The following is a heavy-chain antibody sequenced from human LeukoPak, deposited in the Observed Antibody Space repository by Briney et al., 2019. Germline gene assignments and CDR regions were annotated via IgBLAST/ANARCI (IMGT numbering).Heavy chain of an antibody. CDR3: ARVRVATITAQSYYFDY. CDR1: GFTFDDYG. J-gene: IGHJ4*02. CDR2: INWNGGST. Sequence: LPGGSLRLSCAASGFTFDDYGMSWVRHAPGKGLEWVSGINWNGGSTGYADSVKGRFTISRDNAKNSLYLQMNSLRAEDTALYHCARVRVATITAQSYYFDYWGQGTLVTVSS. V-gene: IGHV3-20*01. D-gene: IGHD5-24*01.